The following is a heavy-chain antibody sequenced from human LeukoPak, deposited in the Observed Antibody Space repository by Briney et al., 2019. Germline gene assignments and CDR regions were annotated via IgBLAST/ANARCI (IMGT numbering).Heavy chain of an antibody. D-gene: IGHD1-26*01. CDR3: AKDEGHSGSFGGHNWFDP. CDR2: ISDDRSKK. CDR1: GFTFSNYG. J-gene: IGHJ5*02. Sequence: GGSLRLSCAASGFTFSNYGMHWVRQAPGKGLEWVAVISDDRSKKYYADSVKGRFTISRDNSKIMLYLQMNSLRAEDTAVYYCAKDEGHSGSFGGHNWFDPWGQGTLVTVSS. V-gene: IGHV3-30*18.